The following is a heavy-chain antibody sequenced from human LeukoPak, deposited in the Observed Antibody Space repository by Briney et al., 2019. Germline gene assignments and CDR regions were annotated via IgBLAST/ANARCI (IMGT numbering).Heavy chain of an antibody. V-gene: IGHV3-48*04. CDR2: ISSSSSTI. CDR1: GFTFSSYS. D-gene: IGHD1-20*01. J-gene: IGHJ4*02. Sequence: GGSLRLSCAASGFTFSSYSMNWVRQAPGKGLEWVSYISSSSSTIYYADSVKGRFTISRDNAKNSLYLQMNSLRAEDTAVYYCARWDNWNDNSFEYYFDYWGQGTPVTVSS. CDR3: ARWDNWNDNSFEYYFDY.